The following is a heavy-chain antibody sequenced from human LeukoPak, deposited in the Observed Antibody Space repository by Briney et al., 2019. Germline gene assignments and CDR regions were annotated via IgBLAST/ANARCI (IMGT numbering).Heavy chain of an antibody. J-gene: IGHJ4*02. V-gene: IGHV1-2*02. CDR2: INPNSGGT. CDR1: GYSFTSYW. CDR3: AGGPSGELPPDY. D-gene: IGHD1-26*01. Sequence: GESLKISCKSSGYSFTSYWIGWVRQAPGQGLEWMGWINPNSGGTNYAQKFQGRVTMTRDTSISTAYMELSRLRSDDTAVYYCAGGPSGELPPDYWGQGTLVTVSS.